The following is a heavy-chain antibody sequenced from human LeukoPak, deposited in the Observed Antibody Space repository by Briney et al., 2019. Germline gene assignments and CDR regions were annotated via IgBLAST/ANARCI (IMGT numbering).Heavy chain of an antibody. CDR3: ARQYGSGSYDY. CDR1: GYSFTNYW. V-gene: IGHV5-51*01. CDR2: IYPGDSDT. J-gene: IGHJ4*02. Sequence: GESLKISCKGSGYSFTNYWIGWVRQMPGKGLEWMGVIYPGDSDTKYSPSFQGQVTISADKSINSAYLQWSSLKASDTAVYYCARQYGSGSYDYWGQGTLVTVSS. D-gene: IGHD3-10*01.